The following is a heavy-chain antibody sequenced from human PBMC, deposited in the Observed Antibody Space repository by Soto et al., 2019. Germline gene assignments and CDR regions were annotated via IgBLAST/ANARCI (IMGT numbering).Heavy chain of an antibody. CDR2: VYYSGGT. Sequence: QVQLQESGPGLVKPSETLSLTCTVAGGSLTDHYWNWFRQSPGKGLHWIGYVYYSGGTNYNPSLKSPFTMSVDTSKKQFSLNLRSVTAADTAGYYFAITNDWKSSTFDIWGPGTMVSVSS. CDR1: GGSLTDHY. CDR3: AITNDWKSSTFDI. D-gene: IGHD2-21*01. V-gene: IGHV4-59*11. J-gene: IGHJ3*02.